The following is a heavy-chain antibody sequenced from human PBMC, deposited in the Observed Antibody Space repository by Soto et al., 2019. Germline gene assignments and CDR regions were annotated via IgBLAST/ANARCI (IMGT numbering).Heavy chain of an antibody. CDR2: ISAYNGNT. D-gene: IGHD2-2*01. V-gene: IGHV1-18*01. CDR3: ARVGIGYCSSTSCYCPNYYYGMDV. CDR1: GYTFTSYG. Sequence: QVQLVQSGAEVKKPGASVKVSCKASGYTFTSYGISWVRQAPGQGLEWMGWISAYNGNTNYAQKLQGRVTMTTDTSTSTAYIELRSLRSDDTAVYYCARVGIGYCSSTSCYCPNYYYGMDVWGQGTTVTVSS. J-gene: IGHJ6*02.